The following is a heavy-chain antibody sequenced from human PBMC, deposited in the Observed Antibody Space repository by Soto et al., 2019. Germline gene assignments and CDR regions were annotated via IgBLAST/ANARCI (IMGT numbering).Heavy chain of an antibody. J-gene: IGHJ4*02. D-gene: IGHD7-27*01. CDR3: ARGLVKTNMGTDY. CDR1: GGSFSGYY. CDR2: INHSGST. V-gene: IGHV4-34*01. Sequence: SETLSLTCAVYGGSFSGYYWSWIRQPPGKGLEWIGEINHSGSTNYNPSLKSRVTISVDTSKNQFSLKLSSVTAADTAVYYCARGLVKTNMGTDYWGQGTLVTVSS.